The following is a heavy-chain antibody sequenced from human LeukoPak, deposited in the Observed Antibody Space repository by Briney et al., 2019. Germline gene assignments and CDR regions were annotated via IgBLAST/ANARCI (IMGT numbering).Heavy chain of an antibody. CDR1: GYTFTSYG. CDR3: AREDGSGSRNWFDP. CDR2: ISAYNGNT. J-gene: IGHJ5*02. D-gene: IGHD3-10*01. V-gene: IGHV1-18*01. Sequence: VSVKVSCKASGYTFTSYGISWVRQAPGQGLEWMGWISAYNGNTNYAQKLQGRVTMTTDTSTSTAYMELRSLRSDDTAVYYCAREDGSGSRNWFDPWGQGTLVTVSS.